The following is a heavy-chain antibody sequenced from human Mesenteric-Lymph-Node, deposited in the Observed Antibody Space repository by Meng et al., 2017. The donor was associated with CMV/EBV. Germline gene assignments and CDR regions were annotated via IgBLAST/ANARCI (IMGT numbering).Heavy chain of an antibody. V-gene: IGHV3-20*04. J-gene: IGHJ4*02. CDR3: ARSTPTQTDYWG. CDR1: GFTFNDFD. Sequence: GESLKISCAASGFTFNDFDLSWVRQAPGKGLEWVAGVNWNGDKISYADSVKGRFTISRDDAKNTLYLQMNSLRVDDTAVYYCARSTPTQTDYWGWGQGTLVTVSS. CDR2: VNWNGDKI. D-gene: IGHD7-27*01.